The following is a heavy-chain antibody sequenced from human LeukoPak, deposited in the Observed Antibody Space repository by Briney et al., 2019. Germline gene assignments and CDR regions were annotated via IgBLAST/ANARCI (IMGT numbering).Heavy chain of an antibody. V-gene: IGHV3-15*01. D-gene: IGHD4/OR15-4a*01. CDR1: GFTFSNAW. CDR2: IKSKTDGGTT. CDR3: TTDQDANAFDY. Sequence: AGGSLRLSCAASGFTFSNAWMSWVRQAPGKGLEWVGRIKSKTDGGTTDYAATVKGRFTISRDDSKNTLYLQMNSLKTEDTAVYYCTTDQDANAFDYWGQGTLVTVSS. J-gene: IGHJ4*02.